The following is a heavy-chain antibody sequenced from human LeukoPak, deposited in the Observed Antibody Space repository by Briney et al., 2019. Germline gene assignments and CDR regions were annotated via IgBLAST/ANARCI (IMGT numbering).Heavy chain of an antibody. V-gene: IGHV3-30-3*01. J-gene: IGHJ5*02. D-gene: IGHD3-3*01. Sequence: GGSLRLSCAASGFTFSSYAMHWVRQAPGKGLEWVAVISYDGSNKYYADSVKGRFTISRDNAKNSLYLQMNSLRAEDTAVYYCARGKQDDFWSGYPYNWFDPWGQGTLVTVSS. CDR1: GFTFSSYA. CDR2: ISYDGSNK. CDR3: ARGKQDDFWSGYPYNWFDP.